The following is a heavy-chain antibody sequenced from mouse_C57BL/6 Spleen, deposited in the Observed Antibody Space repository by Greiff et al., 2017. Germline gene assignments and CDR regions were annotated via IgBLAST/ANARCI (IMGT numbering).Heavy chain of an antibody. CDR2: IDPNSGGT. V-gene: IGHV1-72*01. CDR1: GYTFPSYW. J-gene: IGHJ3*01. D-gene: IGHD2-3*01. Sequence: VQLQQPGAELVKPGASVKLSCKASGYTFPSYWMHWVKQRPGRGREWIGRIDPNSGGTKYNEKFKSKATLTVDKPSSTAYMQLSSLTSEDSAVYYCARSRDDGYYRGFAYWGQGTLVTVSA. CDR3: ARSRDDGYYRGFAY.